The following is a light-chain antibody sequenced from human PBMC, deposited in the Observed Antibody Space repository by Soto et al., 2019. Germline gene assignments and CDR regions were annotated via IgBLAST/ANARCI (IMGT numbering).Light chain of an antibody. J-gene: IGKJ3*01. Sequence: DIQMTQSPSSLSASLGDRVTITCRASQTISTYVTWYQQKPGKAPKALISDASTLQSGVPSRFSGSGSGTDFTLTISRLEPEDFAIYYCQLYGSSPIFTFGPGTKVDMK. CDR1: QTISTY. CDR2: DAS. CDR3: QLYGSSPIFT. V-gene: IGKV1-39*02.